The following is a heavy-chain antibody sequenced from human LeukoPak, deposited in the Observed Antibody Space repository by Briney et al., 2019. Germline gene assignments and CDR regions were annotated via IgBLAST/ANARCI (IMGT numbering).Heavy chain of an antibody. CDR2: ISGSGGST. D-gene: IGHD2-2*01. V-gene: IGHV3-23*01. CDR3: AKTIGYCSSTSCPYYFDY. CDR1: GFTFSSYW. Sequence: GGSLRLSCAASGFTFSSYWMSWVRQAPGKGLEWVSAISGSGGSTYYADSVKGRFTISRDNSKNTLYLQMNSLRAEDTAVYYCAKTIGYCSSTSCPYYFDYWGQGTLVTVSS. J-gene: IGHJ4*02.